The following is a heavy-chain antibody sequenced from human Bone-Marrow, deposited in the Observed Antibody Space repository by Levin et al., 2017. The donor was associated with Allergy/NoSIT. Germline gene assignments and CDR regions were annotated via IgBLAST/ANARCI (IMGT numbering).Heavy chain of an antibody. V-gene: IGHV3-11*01. Sequence: GESLKISCAASGFTFSDYYMSWIRQAPGKGLEWVSYISSSGSTIYYADSVKGRFTISRDNAKNSLYLQMNSLRAEDTAVYYCARDRTVTSTFDYWGQGTLVTVSS. D-gene: IGHD4-17*01. J-gene: IGHJ4*02. CDR1: GFTFSDYY. CDR3: ARDRTVTSTFDY. CDR2: ISSSGSTI.